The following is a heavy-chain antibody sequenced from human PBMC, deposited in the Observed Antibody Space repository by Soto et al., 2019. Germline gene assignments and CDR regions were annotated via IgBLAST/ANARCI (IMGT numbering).Heavy chain of an antibody. CDR3: ARSAPPIDY. V-gene: IGHV1-3*01. J-gene: IGHJ4*02. CDR1: GYIFTSYV. Sequence: ASVKVSCTASGYIFTSYVMEWVRQATGQRLEWMGWINAGNGNTKYSQKFQGRVTITRDTSANTAYMELSSLRSEDTAVYYCARSAPPIDYWGQGTLVTVSS. CDR2: INAGNGNT.